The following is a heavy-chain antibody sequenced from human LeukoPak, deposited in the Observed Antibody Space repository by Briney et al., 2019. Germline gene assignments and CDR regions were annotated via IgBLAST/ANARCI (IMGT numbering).Heavy chain of an antibody. Sequence: GGSLRLSCAASGFTFSSYSMNWVRQAPGKGLECISYISSNSGAIYYADSVKGRSTISRDNVKNSLFLQMNSLRDEDTAVYYCARGHDLAKRSIDYWGQGTLVTVSS. CDR1: GFTFSSYS. V-gene: IGHV3-48*02. D-gene: IGHD1-1*01. CDR2: ISSNSGAI. CDR3: ARGHDLAKRSIDY. J-gene: IGHJ4*02.